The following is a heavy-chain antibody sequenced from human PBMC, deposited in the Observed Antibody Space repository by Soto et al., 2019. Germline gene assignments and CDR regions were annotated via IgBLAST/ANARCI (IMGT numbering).Heavy chain of an antibody. J-gene: IGHJ4*02. V-gene: IGHV4-31*03. CDR1: GGYISSGGYY. CDR3: ASYFRATTNFDY. D-gene: IGHD3-9*01. Sequence: LSLTCTVSGGYISSGGYYWSWIRQHPGKGLEWIGYIYYSGSTYYDPSLKSRVTISVDTSKNQFSLKLSSVTAADTAVYYCASYFRATTNFDYWGQGTLVTVSS. CDR2: IYYSGST.